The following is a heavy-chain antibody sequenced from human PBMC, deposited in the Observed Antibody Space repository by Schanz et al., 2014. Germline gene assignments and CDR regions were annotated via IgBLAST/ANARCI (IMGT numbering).Heavy chain of an antibody. Sequence: EVQLVQSGGGLVQPGGSLRLSCAASGFTFSSHWMHWVRQDPGKGLVWVARINSVGSNTDYADSVTGRFTISRDSSKNTLFLQMNSLRTEDTAVYYCARLGPCCRSGACSRAFDFWGQGTLVTVSS. D-gene: IGHD2-8*02. CDR1: GFTFSSHW. J-gene: IGHJ4*02. CDR3: ARLGPCCRSGACSRAFDF. CDR2: INSVGSNT. V-gene: IGHV3-74*01.